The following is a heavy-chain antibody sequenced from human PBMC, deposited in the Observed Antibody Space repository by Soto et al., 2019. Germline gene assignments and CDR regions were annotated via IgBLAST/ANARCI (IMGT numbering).Heavy chain of an antibody. Sequence: QVHLVQSGAEVKKPGASVKVSCKPSGYTFANYAIHWVRQAPGQRLEWMGWISPANGNTKYSQNFQDRITTTWDTSASTAYMELSSLSSEDTALYYCTRSIPEASGGRFDPWGQGTLVTVSS. CDR3: TRSIPEASGGRFDP. D-gene: IGHD2-2*01. CDR1: GYTFANYA. J-gene: IGHJ5*02. V-gene: IGHV1-3*01. CDR2: ISPANGNT.